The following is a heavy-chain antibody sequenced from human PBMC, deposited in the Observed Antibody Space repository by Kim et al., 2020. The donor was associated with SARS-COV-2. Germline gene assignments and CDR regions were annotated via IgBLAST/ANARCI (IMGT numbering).Heavy chain of an antibody. CDR2: IYYSGST. J-gene: IGHJ6*02. CDR3: ARVAVGPHSCGWFLGHPTYNGIDL. Sequence: SETLSLTCTVSGGSISSYYWSWIRQSPGKGLEWIGHIYYSGSTNYNPSLKSRVTISVDTSKNQFSLKLSSVTAADTAVYYCARVAVGPHSCGWFLGHPTYNGIDLWGQGTPVTVSS. V-gene: IGHV4-59*13. CDR1: GGSISSYY. D-gene: IGHD6-19*01.